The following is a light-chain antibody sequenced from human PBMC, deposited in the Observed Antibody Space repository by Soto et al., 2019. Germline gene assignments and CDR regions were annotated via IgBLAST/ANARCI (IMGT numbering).Light chain of an antibody. J-gene: IGLJ1*01. Sequence: QPVLNEPSSLSGYPGKAFPIPCSGTKNDVGAYNLVSWYQQHPGKAPKLIICEVNTRPSGISNRFSGSRSGDTASLTISGLQAEDEADYFCCSYAGTVAYVFGTGTNVTV. V-gene: IGLV2-23*02. CDR3: CSYAGTVAYV. CDR2: EVN. CDR1: KNDVGAYNL.